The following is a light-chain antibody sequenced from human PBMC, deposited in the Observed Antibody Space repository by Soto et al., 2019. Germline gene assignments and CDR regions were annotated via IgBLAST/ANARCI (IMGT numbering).Light chain of an antibody. CDR1: NSDVGGYNY. V-gene: IGLV2-8*01. CDR2: EVS. Sequence: QSALTQPPSASGSPGQSVTISCTGTNSDVGGYNYVSWYQQYPGKAPKLMIYEVSKRPSGVPDRFSGSKSGNTASLTVSGLQAEDEADYYCSSYGGSNNLLFGGGTQLTVL. CDR3: SSYGGSNNLL. J-gene: IGLJ2*01.